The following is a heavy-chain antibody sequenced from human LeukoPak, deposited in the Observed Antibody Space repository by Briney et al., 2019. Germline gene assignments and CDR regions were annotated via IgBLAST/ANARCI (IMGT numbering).Heavy chain of an antibody. V-gene: IGHV3-23*01. CDR2: ISGSGGST. CDR1: GFTFSSYA. Sequence: GGSLRLSCAASGFTFSSYAMSWVRQAPGKGLEWVSAISGSGGSTYYADSVKGRFTISRDNSKNTLYLQMNSLRAEDTAVYYCAKDSVGNYYGSGSYYNNWFDPWGQGTLVTVSS. CDR3: AKDSVGNYYGSGSYYNNWFDP. D-gene: IGHD3-10*01. J-gene: IGHJ5*02.